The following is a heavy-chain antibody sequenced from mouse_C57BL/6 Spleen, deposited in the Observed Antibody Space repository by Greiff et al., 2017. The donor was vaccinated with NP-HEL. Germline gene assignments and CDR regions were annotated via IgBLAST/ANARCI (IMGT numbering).Heavy chain of an antibody. D-gene: IGHD1-1*01. CDR2: IDPENGDT. V-gene: IGHV14-4*01. J-gene: IGHJ2*01. CDR3: TTPITTVVATFDY. Sequence: EVQLQQSGAELVRPGASVQLSCTASGFNIKDDYMHWVKQRPEQGLEWIGWIDPENGDTEYASKFQGKATITADTSSNTAYLQLSSLTSEDTAVYYCTTPITTVVATFDYWGQGTTLTVSS. CDR1: GFNIKDDY.